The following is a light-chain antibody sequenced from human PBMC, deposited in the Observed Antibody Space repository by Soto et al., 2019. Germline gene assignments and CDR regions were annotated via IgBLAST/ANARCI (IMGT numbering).Light chain of an antibody. V-gene: IGKV4-1*01. J-gene: IGKJ3*01. CDR3: QQYNDWPFT. Sequence: DIVMTQSPDSLAVSLGERATINCKSSQSVLYSSNNKNYLAWYQQKPGQPPNLLIYWASTRESGVPDRFSGSGSGTDFTLTISSLQSEDFAVYYCQQYNDWPFTFGPGTKVDIK. CDR1: QSVLYSSNNKNY. CDR2: WAS.